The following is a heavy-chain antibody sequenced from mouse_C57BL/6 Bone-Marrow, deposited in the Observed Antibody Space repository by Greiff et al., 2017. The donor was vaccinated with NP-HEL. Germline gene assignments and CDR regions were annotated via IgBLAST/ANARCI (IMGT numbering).Heavy chain of an antibody. V-gene: IGHV1-5*01. CDR2: IFPGNSDT. CDR3: RTVVPYWYFDV. D-gene: IGHD1-1*01. J-gene: IGHJ1*03. Sequence: VQLQQPGAELVKPGASVKLSCKASGYTFPSYWMHWVKQRPGQGLEWIGAIFPGNSDTSYNQKFKGKAKLTAVTSASTAYMELSSLTNEDSAVDYCRTVVPYWYFDVWGTGTTVTVSS. CDR1: GYTFPSYW.